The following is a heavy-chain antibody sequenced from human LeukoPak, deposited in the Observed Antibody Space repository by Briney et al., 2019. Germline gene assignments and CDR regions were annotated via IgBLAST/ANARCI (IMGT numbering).Heavy chain of an antibody. CDR1: GFTFSSYG. D-gene: IGHD6-6*01. CDR3: AAVYGGLAALDY. CDR2: SLYDGSKE. J-gene: IGHJ4*02. V-gene: IGHV3-33*01. Sequence: GGSLRLSCAASGFTFSSYGMHWVRQAPGKGLEWVALSLYDGSKEYYADSVKGRYTISRDNSRNTLYLQMNSLRAEDTAVYYCAAVYGGLAALDYWGQGTLVTVSS.